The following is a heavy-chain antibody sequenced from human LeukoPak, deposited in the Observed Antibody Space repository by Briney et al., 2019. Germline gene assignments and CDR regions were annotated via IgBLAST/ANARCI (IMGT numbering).Heavy chain of an antibody. V-gene: IGHV3-30-3*01. D-gene: IGHD1-1*01. CDR2: ISYDGSNK. CDR3: ARGSQFPTLGTSSLL. CDR1: GFTFSSYA. Sequence: PGGSLRLSCAASGFTFSSYAMHWVRRAPGKGLEWVAVISYDGSNKYYADSVKGRFTISRDNSKNTLYLQMNSLRAEDTAVYYCARGSQFPTLGTSSLLWGQGTLVTVSS. J-gene: IGHJ4*02.